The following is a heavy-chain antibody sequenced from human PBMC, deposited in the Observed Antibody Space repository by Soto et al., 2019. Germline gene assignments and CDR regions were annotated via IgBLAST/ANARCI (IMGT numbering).Heavy chain of an antibody. J-gene: IGHJ4*02. CDR1: GFTFSSYA. CDR3: AKEAPYCSSTSCYEGY. Sequence: GGSLRLSCAASGFTFSSYAMSWVRQAPGKGLEWVSAISGSGGSTYYADSVKGRFTISRDNSKNTLYLQMNSLRAEDTAVYYCAKEAPYCSSTSCYEGYWGQGTLVTVSS. CDR2: ISGSGGST. V-gene: IGHV3-23*01. D-gene: IGHD2-2*01.